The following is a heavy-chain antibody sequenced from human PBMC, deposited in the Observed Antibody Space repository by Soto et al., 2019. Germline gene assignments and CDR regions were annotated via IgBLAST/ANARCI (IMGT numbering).Heavy chain of an antibody. CDR2: VHISGHS. CDR1: GGSVRAPDW. J-gene: IGHJ5*01. Sequence: QVHLQESGPGLVAPSETMSLTCTLSGGSVRAPDWWNWVRQSPDKRLEWIAEVHISGHSNYNPSLRSRVSVSIDSSKNQFYLNLNSVTAADTAIYYCARVRQGCSANNCYFDPWGQGTQVTISS. D-gene: IGHD1-1*01. V-gene: IGHV4-4*02. CDR3: ARVRQGCSANNCYFDP.